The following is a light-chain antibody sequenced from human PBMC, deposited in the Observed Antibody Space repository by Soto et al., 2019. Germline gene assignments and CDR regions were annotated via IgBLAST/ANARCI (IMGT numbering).Light chain of an antibody. J-gene: IGKJ1*01. CDR2: GAA. Sequence: EMVLTQSPGTLSLSPGERATLSCRATESVDSNYLAWYQQKPGQAPRLLIYGAASRATGTPDRFSVSGSGTDFILTISRLDPEDSAVYYCQQYSDSPQTFGQGTKVEIK. V-gene: IGKV3-20*01. CDR3: QQYSDSPQT. CDR1: ESVDSNY.